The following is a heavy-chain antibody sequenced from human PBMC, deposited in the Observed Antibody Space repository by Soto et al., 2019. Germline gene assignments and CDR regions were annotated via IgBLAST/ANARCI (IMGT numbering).Heavy chain of an antibody. CDR2: IIPMFGTA. D-gene: IGHD2-15*01. CDR1: GGTFSSSA. J-gene: IGHJ5*01. Sequence: QVQLVQSGAEAKKPGSSVKVSCKASGGTFSSSAISWLRQAPGQGLEWMGGIIPMFGTADNAQKFQGRVTITADESTGTAYMELSSLRSEDTATYYCARIGDRSWFDSWGQGTLVTVSS. CDR3: ARIGDRSWFDS. V-gene: IGHV1-69*01.